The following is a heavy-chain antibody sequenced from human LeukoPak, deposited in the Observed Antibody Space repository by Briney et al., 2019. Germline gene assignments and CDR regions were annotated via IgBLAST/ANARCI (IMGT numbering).Heavy chain of an antibody. CDR1: GGSISSYC. CDR3: ARSWQQWYFDY. V-gene: IGHV4-59*01. CDR2: IYYSGSA. Sequence: SETLSLTCTVSGGSISSYCWSWIRQAPGKGLEWIGYIYYSGSANYNPSLKSRVTISVDTSKNQFSLKLSSVTAADTAVYYCARSWQQWYFDYWGQGTLVTVSS. D-gene: IGHD6-19*01. J-gene: IGHJ4*02.